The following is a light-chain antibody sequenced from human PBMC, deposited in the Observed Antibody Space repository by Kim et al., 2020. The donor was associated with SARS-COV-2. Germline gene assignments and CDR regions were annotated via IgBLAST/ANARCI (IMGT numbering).Light chain of an antibody. Sequence: SYELTQPPSVSVAPGKTARITCGGNNIGSKSVHWYQQNPGQAPVLVIYYDSDRPSGIPERFSGSNSGNTATLTLSRVEAGDEADYYCQVWDSSSDHAVFG. CDR2: YDS. V-gene: IGLV3-21*04. CDR1: NIGSKS. CDR3: QVWDSSSDHAV. J-gene: IGLJ2*01.